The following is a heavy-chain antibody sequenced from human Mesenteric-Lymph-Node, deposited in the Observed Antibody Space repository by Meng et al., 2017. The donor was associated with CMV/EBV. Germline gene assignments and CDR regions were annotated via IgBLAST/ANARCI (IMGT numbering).Heavy chain of an antibody. Sequence: SEALSLTCTVSGGSIRSTSHYWGWIRQPPGKGLEWIGSVYYSGSTYYNPSLMRRVTISIDTSKNQFYLRLTSMTAADTAVYYCARTQLGIEGDSYYYYGMDVWGQGTTVTVSS. J-gene: IGHJ6*02. V-gene: IGHV4-39*07. CDR1: GGSIRSTSHY. D-gene: IGHD7-27*01. CDR3: ARTQLGIEGDSYYYYGMDV. CDR2: VYYSGST.